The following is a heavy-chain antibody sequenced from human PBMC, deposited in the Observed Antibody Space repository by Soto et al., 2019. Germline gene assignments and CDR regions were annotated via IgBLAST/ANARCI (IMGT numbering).Heavy chain of an antibody. CDR3: AGTSTTVYAMDV. Sequence: SETLSLTCTFSGDSINGYYWSWIRQPPGKGLEWIGYIYYSGSTNYNPSLNSRATISLDPSKSQFSLKLTSVTAADTAVYYCAGTSTTVYAMDVWGQGTTVTVSS. J-gene: IGHJ6*02. D-gene: IGHD4-17*01. CDR2: IYYSGST. CDR1: GDSINGYY. V-gene: IGHV4-59*13.